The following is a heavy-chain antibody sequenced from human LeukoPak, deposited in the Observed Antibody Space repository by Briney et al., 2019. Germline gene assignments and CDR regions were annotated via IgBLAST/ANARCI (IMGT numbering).Heavy chain of an antibody. CDR2: IIPIFGTA. CDR1: GGTFSSYA. D-gene: IGHD6-13*01. CDR3: ATWSSSWPYYFDY. Sequence: ASVKVTCKASGGTFSSYAIRWVRQAPGQGLEWMGGIIPIFGTANYAQKFQGRVTITADEFTSTAYMELSSLRSEDTAVYYCATWSSSWPYYFDYWGQGTLVTVSS. V-gene: IGHV1-69*13. J-gene: IGHJ4*02.